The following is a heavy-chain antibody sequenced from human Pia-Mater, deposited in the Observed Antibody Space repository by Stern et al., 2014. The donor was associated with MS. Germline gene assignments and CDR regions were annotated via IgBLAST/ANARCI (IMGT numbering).Heavy chain of an antibody. J-gene: IGHJ4*02. V-gene: IGHV4-39*01. Sequence: VQLVESGPGLLRPSETLSLTCTVSGDSISSSNYYWGWIRQSTERGLEWIGSIYHTGKSSHNPSLHRRLTISLDPSTTPLSLQLISVTATDTAVYYCARSSSSVSVEFFDFWGQGTLVTVSS. CDR2: IYHTGKS. CDR1: GDSISSSNYY. D-gene: IGHD4-23*01. CDR3: ARSSSSVSVEFFDF.